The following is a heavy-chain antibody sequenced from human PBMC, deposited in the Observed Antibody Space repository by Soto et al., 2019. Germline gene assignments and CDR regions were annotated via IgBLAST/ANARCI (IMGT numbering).Heavy chain of an antibody. Sequence: QVQLVQSGAEVKKPGSSVKISCKASGGTFTNHGVSWVRQAPGQGLEWMGGIIPVLGSGNNAQKVRGRVTITADEVMRTVYMELSSLKSDDTAVYYCARERGYSGYDLNGFDNWGQGTKVTVSS. CDR3: ARERGYSGYDLNGFDN. CDR2: IIPVLGSG. D-gene: IGHD5-12*01. CDR1: GGTFTNHG. J-gene: IGHJ3*02. V-gene: IGHV1-69*01.